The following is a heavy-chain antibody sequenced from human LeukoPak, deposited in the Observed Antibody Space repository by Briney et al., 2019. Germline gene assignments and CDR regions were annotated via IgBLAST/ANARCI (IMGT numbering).Heavy chain of an antibody. Sequence: NPSETLSLTCTVSRGPISSNTHYWGWIRQPAGKGLEWIGRIYTSGSTNYNPSLKSRVTMSVDTSKNQFSLKLSSVTAADTAVYYCARGLTGFDYWGQGTLVTVSS. J-gene: IGHJ4*02. CDR2: IYTSGST. V-gene: IGHV4-61*02. CDR1: RGPISSNTHY. D-gene: IGHD3-10*01. CDR3: ARGLTGFDY.